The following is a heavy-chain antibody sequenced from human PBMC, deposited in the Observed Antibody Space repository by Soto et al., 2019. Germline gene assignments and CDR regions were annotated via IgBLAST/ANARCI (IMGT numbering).Heavy chain of an antibody. Sequence: EVQLVESGGDLVQPGGSLRLSCAASGFALSDYWMSWVRQAPGKGLEGVANIKQDGSEKYYVDSVKGRFTISRDNAKNSLYLQMNNLRVEDTAVYYCARATSVDAYWGQGTLVTVSS. V-gene: IGHV3-7*01. CDR3: ARATSVDAY. CDR2: IKQDGSEK. J-gene: IGHJ4*02. D-gene: IGHD5-12*01. CDR1: GFALSDYW.